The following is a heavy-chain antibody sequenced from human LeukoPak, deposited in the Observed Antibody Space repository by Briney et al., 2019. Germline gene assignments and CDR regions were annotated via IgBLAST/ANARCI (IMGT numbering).Heavy chain of an antibody. Sequence: ASVKVSCKTSGYTFNYYGISWVRQAPGQGLEWMGWISAYNGNTNYAQKLQGRVTMTTDTSTSTAYMELRSLRSDDTAVYYCARWPPRGRYSGIPVWGQGTTVTVSS. CDR1: GYTFNYYG. CDR2: ISAYNGNT. J-gene: IGHJ6*02. V-gene: IGHV1-18*01. CDR3: ARWPPRGRYSGIPV. D-gene: IGHD5-12*01.